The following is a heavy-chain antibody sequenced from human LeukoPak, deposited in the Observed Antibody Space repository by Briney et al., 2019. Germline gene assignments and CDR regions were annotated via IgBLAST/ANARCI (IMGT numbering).Heavy chain of an antibody. Sequence: GGSLRLSCAASGFTFGASTMHWVRQASGKGLEWVGHIRNKANSYATAYAASVKGRFTISRDDLKTTAYLRMNSLKTEDTAVYHCTRVYSYGYDYWGQGTLVTVSS. CDR2: IRNKANSYAT. CDR3: TRVYSYGYDY. D-gene: IGHD5-18*01. J-gene: IGHJ4*02. V-gene: IGHV3-73*01. CDR1: GFTFGAST.